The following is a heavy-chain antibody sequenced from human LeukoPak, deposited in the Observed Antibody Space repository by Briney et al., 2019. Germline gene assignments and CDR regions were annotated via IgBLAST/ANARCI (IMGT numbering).Heavy chain of an antibody. CDR3: ARDPEYYGGNSEAARNYYYYGMDV. V-gene: IGHV3-48*04. Sequence: GGSLRLSCAASGFTFSSYSMNWVRQAPGKGLEWVSYISSSSSTIYYADSVKGRFTISRDNAKNSLYLQMNSLRAEDTAVYYCARDPEYYGGNSEAARNYYYYGMDVWGQGTTVTVSS. J-gene: IGHJ6*02. D-gene: IGHD4-23*01. CDR2: ISSSSSTI. CDR1: GFTFSSYS.